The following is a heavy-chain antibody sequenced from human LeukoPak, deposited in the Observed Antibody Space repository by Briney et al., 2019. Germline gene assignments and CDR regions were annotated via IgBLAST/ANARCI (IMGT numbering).Heavy chain of an antibody. Sequence: GGSLRLSCAASGFTFDDYAMHWVRQASGKGLEWVSGISWNSGSMGYADSVKGRFTISRDNAKNSLYLQMNSLRAEDTALYYCAKADSSGYYWGYYFDYWGQGTLVTVSS. D-gene: IGHD3-22*01. J-gene: IGHJ4*02. V-gene: IGHV3-9*01. CDR3: AKADSSGYYWGYYFDY. CDR2: ISWNSGSM. CDR1: GFTFDDYA.